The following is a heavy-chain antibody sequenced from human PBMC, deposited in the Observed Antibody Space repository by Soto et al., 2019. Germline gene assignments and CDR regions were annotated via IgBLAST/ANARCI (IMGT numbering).Heavy chain of an antibody. J-gene: IGHJ3*02. D-gene: IGHD2-2*01. V-gene: IGHV3-21*01. CDR2: ISSSSSYI. Sequence: GGSLRLSCAASGFTVSSYSMNGVRQAAGKGGEGVSSISSSSSYIYYADSVKGRFTISRDNAKNSLYLQMNSLRAEDTAVYYCARVGGGYQLLHAFDIWGQGTMVTVSS. CDR3: ARVGGGYQLLHAFDI. CDR1: GFTVSSYS.